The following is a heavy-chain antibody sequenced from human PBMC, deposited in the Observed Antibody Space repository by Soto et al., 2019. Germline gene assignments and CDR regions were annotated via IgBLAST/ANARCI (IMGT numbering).Heavy chain of an antibody. CDR2: IYYSGST. V-gene: IGHV4-39*01. CDR1: GGSISRSSYY. J-gene: IGHJ4*02. Sequence: PXGTLSLTCTVSGGSISRSSYYWGWVRQPPGKGLEWIGSIYYSGSTFYNPSLKSRVTISVDTSKNQFSLRLTSVTAADTAVYYCARLPVAADWGQGTLVTVSS. D-gene: IGHD6-19*01. CDR3: ARLPVAAD.